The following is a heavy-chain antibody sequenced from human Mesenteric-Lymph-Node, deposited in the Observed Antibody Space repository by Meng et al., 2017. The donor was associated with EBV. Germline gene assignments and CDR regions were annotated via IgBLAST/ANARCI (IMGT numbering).Heavy chain of an antibody. D-gene: IGHD4-11*01. J-gene: IGHJ5*02. CDR2: IYFTGST. CDR1: GDSVSSGNNY. CDR3: AREGTTVTRWFDP. V-gene: IGHV4-61*01. Sequence: QLQESGPRLVKPSETLSLTCNVSGDSVSSGNNYWSWIRQSPGRGLEWIGNIYFTGSTFYNPALKSRITISGDTSKNQFSLKLSSVTAADTAVYYCAREGTTVTRWFDPWGPGTLVTVSS.